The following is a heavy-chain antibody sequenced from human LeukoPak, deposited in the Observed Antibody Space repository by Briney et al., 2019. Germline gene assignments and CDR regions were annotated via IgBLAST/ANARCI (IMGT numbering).Heavy chain of an antibody. CDR2: IWYDGSNK. CDR3: AREGAPYSSSWYVDY. V-gene: IGHV3-33*01. D-gene: IGHD6-13*01. Sequence: PGRSLRLSCAASGFTFSSYGMHWVRQAPGKGLEWVAVIWYDGSNKYYADSVKGRFTISRDNSKNTLYLRMNSLRAEDTAVYYCAREGAPYSSSWYVDYWGQGTLVTVSS. J-gene: IGHJ4*02. CDR1: GFTFSSYG.